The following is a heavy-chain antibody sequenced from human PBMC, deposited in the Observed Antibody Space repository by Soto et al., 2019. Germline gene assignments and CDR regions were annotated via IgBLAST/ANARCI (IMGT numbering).Heavy chain of an antibody. CDR1: GFTFSSYW. CDR2: IDSDGTST. V-gene: IGHV3-74*01. Sequence: EVQLVESGGGLVQPGGSLRLSCEGSGFTFSSYWMHWVRQVPGKGLLWVSRIDSDGTSTNYADSVKGRFTIARDNAKNTLYLQMNSLRAEDTGVYYCARVGGYNWFDTWGQGTLVTVSS. J-gene: IGHJ5*02. CDR3: ARVGGYNWFDT.